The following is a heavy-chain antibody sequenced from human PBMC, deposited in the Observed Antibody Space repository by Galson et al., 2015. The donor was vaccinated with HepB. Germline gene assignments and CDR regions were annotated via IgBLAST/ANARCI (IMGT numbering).Heavy chain of an antibody. CDR1: GFTFSSYA. Sequence: SLRLSCAASGFTFSSYAMSWVRQAPGKGLEWVSAISGSGGSTYYADSVKGRFTISRDNSKNTLYLQMNSLRAEDTAVYYCAKDAIQNMITFGGGDYWGQGTLVTVSS. J-gene: IGHJ4*02. CDR2: ISGSGGST. CDR3: AKDAIQNMITFGGGDY. V-gene: IGHV3-23*01. D-gene: IGHD3-16*01.